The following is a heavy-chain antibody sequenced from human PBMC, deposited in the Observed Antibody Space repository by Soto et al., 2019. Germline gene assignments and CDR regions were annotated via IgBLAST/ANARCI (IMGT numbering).Heavy chain of an antibody. J-gene: IGHJ6*02. Sequence: EASVKVSCKASGYTFTSYAMHWVRQAPGQRLEWMGWINAGNGNTKYSQKFQGRVTITRDTSASTAYMELSSLRSEDTAVYYCWGGYPRYYYHYGMDVWGQGTTVTVSS. CDR3: WGGYPRYYYHYGMDV. V-gene: IGHV1-3*01. D-gene: IGHD3-3*01. CDR1: GYTFTSYA. CDR2: INAGNGNT.